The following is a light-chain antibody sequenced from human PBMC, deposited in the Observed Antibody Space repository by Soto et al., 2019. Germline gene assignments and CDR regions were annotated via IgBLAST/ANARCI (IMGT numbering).Light chain of an antibody. CDR1: QSVSSSF. Sequence: EIVLTQSPGTLSLSQGERATLSCRASQSVSSSFLAWYQQKPGQAPRLLIYGASSRATGIPDRFSGSGSGTEFTLTISSLQSEDFAVYYCQQYIRWPLTFGGGTKVDIK. J-gene: IGKJ4*01. V-gene: IGKV3-20*01. CDR3: QQYIRWPLT. CDR2: GAS.